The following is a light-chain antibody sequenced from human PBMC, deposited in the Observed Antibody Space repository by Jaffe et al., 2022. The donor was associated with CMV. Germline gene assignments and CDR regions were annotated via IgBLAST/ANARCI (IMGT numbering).Light chain of an antibody. CDR3: ESRDAISKVRV. V-gene: IGLV3-19*01. J-gene: IGLJ3*02. CDR2: GKN. CDR1: YLRNYY. Sequence: SSELTQDPAVSVALGHTVRITCQGDYLRNYYASWYQQKPGQAPILVISGKNNRPSGIPDRFSGSSSGNTDSLTITGAQAEDEAVYYCESRDAISKVRVFGGGTKLTVL.